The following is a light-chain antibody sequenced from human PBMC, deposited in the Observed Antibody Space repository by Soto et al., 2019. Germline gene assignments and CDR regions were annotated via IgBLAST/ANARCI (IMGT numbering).Light chain of an antibody. Sequence: EIVLTQSPGTLSLSPGERATLSCRASQSVSSSYLAWYQQKPGQAPRLLIYGASSRATGIPDRFSGSGSGTVFTLNISRLEPEDSAVYYCQQYGSSPLTFGGGTKVEIK. J-gene: IGKJ4*01. CDR1: QSVSSSY. CDR3: QQYGSSPLT. CDR2: GAS. V-gene: IGKV3-20*01.